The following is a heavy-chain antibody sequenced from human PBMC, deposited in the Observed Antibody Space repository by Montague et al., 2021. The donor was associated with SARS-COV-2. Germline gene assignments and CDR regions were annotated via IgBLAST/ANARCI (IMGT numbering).Heavy chain of an antibody. CDR2: IKQDGSEK. CDR1: GFTFTSYW. Sequence: SLRLSCAASGFTFTSYWMSWVRQAPGKGLEWVANIKQDGSEKYYVDSVKGRFTIARDNAKNSLYLQMNSLRAEDTAVYYCARVPSSSWYFDSWGQGTLDTVSS. D-gene: IGHD6-13*01. V-gene: IGHV3-7*01. J-gene: IGHJ4*02. CDR3: ARVPSSSWYFDS.